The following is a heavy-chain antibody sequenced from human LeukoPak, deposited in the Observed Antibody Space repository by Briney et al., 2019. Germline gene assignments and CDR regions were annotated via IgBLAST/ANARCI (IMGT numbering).Heavy chain of an antibody. CDR2: ISGSGGST. CDR3: AKDPSCSGGYCYFDY. Sequence: GGSLRLSCAASGFIFSNYGMSWVRQAPGKGLEWVSGISGSGGSTDFADSVKGRFSISRDNSKNTLYLHMNSLRAEDTAIYYCAKDPSCSGGYCYFDYWGQGTLVTVSS. CDR1: GFIFSNYG. D-gene: IGHD2-15*01. V-gene: IGHV3-23*01. J-gene: IGHJ4*02.